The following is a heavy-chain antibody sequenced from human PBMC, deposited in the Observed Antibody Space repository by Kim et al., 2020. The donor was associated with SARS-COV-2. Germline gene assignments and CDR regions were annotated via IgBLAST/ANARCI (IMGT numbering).Heavy chain of an antibody. CDR1: GETFSPNY. CDR2: VTYSGVT. Sequence: SETLSLTCAVYGETFSPNYWNWVRQAPGKGLEWLGEVTYSGVTSYNPSFKRRLTMSVDTAKNQFSLRLSSLTAADTAVYYCSRGKPSQPQLIGLSRFYDYRMDVWGSGTTVTGS. J-gene: IGHJ6*03. D-gene: IGHD2-2*01. V-gene: IGHV4-34*01. CDR3: SRGKPSQPQLIGLSRFYDYRMDV.